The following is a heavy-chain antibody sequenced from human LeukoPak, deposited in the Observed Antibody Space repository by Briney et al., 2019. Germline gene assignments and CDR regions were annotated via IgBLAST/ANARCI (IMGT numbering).Heavy chain of an antibody. J-gene: IGHJ4*02. V-gene: IGHV3-20*01. CDR3: ARTRYSGSYGGADY. CDR2: INWNGGTT. D-gene: IGHD1-26*01. CDR1: GFTFDAYG. Sequence: GESLKISCAASGFTFDAYGMTWVRQAPGKGLEWVSGINWNGGTTGYADSVKGRFTISRDNAKNSLYLQMSSLRAEDTALYHCARTRYSGSYGGADYWGQGTLVTVSS.